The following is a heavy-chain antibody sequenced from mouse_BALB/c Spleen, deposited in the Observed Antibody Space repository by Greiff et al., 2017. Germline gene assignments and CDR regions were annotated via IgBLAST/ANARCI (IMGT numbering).Heavy chain of an antibody. CDR2: ISSGSSTI. CDR1: GFTFSSFG. J-gene: IGHJ1*01. Sequence: EVQRVESGGGLVQPGGSRKLSCAASGFTFSSFGMHWVRQAPEKGLEWVAYISSGSSTIYYADTVKGRFTISRDNPKNTLFLQMTSLRSEDTAMYYCASGAGYWYFDVWGAGTTVTVSS. V-gene: IGHV5-17*02. CDR3: ASGAGYWYFDV.